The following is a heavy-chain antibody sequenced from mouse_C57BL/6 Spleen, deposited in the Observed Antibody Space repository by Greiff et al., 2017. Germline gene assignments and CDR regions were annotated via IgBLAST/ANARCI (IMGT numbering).Heavy chain of an antibody. J-gene: IGHJ2*01. CDR1: GYTFTSYW. CDR3: ARGDRNDLDY. D-gene: IGHD2-14*01. V-gene: IGHV1-7*01. CDR2: INPSSGYT. Sequence: QVQLQQSGAELVKPGASVKLSCKASGYTFTSYWMHWVKQRPGQGLEWIGYINPSSGYTNYNEKFKDKATMTADKSSSTAYLQLSSLTSEDSAVYYCARGDRNDLDYWGQGTTLTVSS.